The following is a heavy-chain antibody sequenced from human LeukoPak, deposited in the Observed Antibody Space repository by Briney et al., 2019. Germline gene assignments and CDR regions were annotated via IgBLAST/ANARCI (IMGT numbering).Heavy chain of an antibody. CDR1: GFTFSTFA. V-gene: IGHV3-23*01. CDR2: IFPSGGEI. Sequence: GGSLRLSCAASGFTFSTFAMIWVRQPPGKGLEWVSSIFPSGGEIHYADSVKGRFTVSRDNSRNTLYLQMNSLRVEDTAVYYCTKAPLRSCTGAFCYPFDYWGQGTLVTVSS. J-gene: IGHJ4*02. CDR3: TKAPLRSCTGAFCYPFDY. D-gene: IGHD2-8*02.